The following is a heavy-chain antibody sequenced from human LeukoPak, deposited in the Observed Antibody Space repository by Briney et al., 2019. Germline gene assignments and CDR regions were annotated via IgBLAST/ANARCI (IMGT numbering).Heavy chain of an antibody. D-gene: IGHD3-10*01. V-gene: IGHV3-7*01. J-gene: IGHJ5*02. CDR2: IKQDGSEK. Sequence: PGGSLRLSCAASGFTFSNYWMSWVRQAPGKGLEWVANIKQDGSEKYYVDSVKGRFTISRDNAKNSLYLQMNSLRAEDTAVYYCARMWFGEFWGIWFDPWGQGTLVAVSS. CDR1: GFTFSNYW. CDR3: ARMWFGEFWGIWFDP.